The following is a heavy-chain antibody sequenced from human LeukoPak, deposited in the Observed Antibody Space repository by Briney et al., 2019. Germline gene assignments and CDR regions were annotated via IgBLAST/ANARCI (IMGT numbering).Heavy chain of an antibody. CDR3: ARISRSSYSSNFDY. D-gene: IGHD6-13*01. CDR2: ISSSSSYI. J-gene: IGHJ4*02. V-gene: IGHV3-21*01. Sequence: GGSLRLSCAASGFTFSSYSMNWVRQAPGKGLEWVSSISSSSSYIYYADSVKGRFTISRDNAKNSLYLQMNSLRAEDTAVYYCARISRSSYSSNFDYWGQGTLVTVSS. CDR1: GFTFSSYS.